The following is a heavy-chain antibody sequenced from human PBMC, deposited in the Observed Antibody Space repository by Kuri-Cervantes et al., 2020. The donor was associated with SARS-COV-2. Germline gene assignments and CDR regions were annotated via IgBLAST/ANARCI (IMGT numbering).Heavy chain of an antibody. CDR3: ARDAEIYCSSISCYYGMDV. J-gene: IGHJ6*02. Sequence: GESLKISCAASGFTFSSYAMHWVRQAPGKGLEWVAVISYDGSNKYYADPVKGRFTISRDNSKNILYLQMNSLRVEDTAVYYCARDAEIYCSSISCYYGMDVWGQGTTVTVSS. CDR1: GFTFSSYA. D-gene: IGHD2-2*01. V-gene: IGHV3-30-3*01. CDR2: ISYDGSNK.